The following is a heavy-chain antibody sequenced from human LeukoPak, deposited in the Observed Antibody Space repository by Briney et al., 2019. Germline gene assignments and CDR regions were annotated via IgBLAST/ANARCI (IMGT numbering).Heavy chain of an antibody. V-gene: IGHV1-2*02. Sequence: ASVKVSCKASGYTFTGYYMHWVRQAPRQALEWMGWINPNRGVTNYAQKFQGRVTMTRDTSISTAYMELSRLRSDDAAVDYCGRFARRGIASGTDFWGQGTLVTVSS. CDR1: GYTFTGYY. CDR2: INPNRGVT. CDR3: GRFARRGIASGTDF. J-gene: IGHJ4*02. D-gene: IGHD1-1*01.